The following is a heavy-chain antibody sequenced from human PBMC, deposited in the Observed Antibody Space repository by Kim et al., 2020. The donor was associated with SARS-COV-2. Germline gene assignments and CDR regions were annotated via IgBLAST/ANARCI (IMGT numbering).Heavy chain of an antibody. CDR1: GGSFSGYY. Sequence: SETLSLTCAVYGGSFSGYYWSWIRQPPGKGLEWIGEINHSGSTNYNPSFKSRVTISVDTSKNQFSLKLSSVTAADTAVYYCARGPKLAYCGGDCYSFAFDIWGQGTMVTVSS. J-gene: IGHJ3*02. CDR2: INHSGST. V-gene: IGHV4-34*01. CDR3: ARGPKLAYCGGDCYSFAFDI. D-gene: IGHD2-21*02.